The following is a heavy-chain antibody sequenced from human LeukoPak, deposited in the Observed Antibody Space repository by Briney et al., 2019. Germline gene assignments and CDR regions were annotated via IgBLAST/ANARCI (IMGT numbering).Heavy chain of an antibody. J-gene: IGHJ4*02. V-gene: IGHV3-23*01. D-gene: IGHD2-15*01. Sequence: PGGSLRLSCAASGFTFGNYGMSWFRQAPVKGLEWVSAITDSGSGTYLADSVKGRFTISRDNSKSTLFLQMNSLRAEDTAVYYCAKDSPVGKVWGQGTLVTVSS. CDR3: AKDSPVGKV. CDR1: GFTFGNYG. CDR2: ITDSGSGT.